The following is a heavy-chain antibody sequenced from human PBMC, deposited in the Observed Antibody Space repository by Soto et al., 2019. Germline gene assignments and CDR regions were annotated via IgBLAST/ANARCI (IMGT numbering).Heavy chain of an antibody. D-gene: IGHD1-26*01. CDR3: ARDDTGELKLLWFDP. CDR1: GYSFTSYW. Sequence: GESLKISCKGSGYSFTSYWISWVRQMPGKGLEWMGRIDPSDSYTNYSPSFQGHVTISADKSISTAYLQWSSLKASDTAMYYCARDDTGELKLLWFDPWCQGTLVTVSS. CDR2: IDPSDSYT. J-gene: IGHJ5*02. V-gene: IGHV5-10-1*01.